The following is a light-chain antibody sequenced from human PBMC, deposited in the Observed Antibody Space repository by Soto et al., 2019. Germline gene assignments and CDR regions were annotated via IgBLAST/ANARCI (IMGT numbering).Light chain of an antibody. CDR3: QQYKTYSPT. CDR2: MAS. CDR1: QSVDNW. J-gene: IGKJ1*01. V-gene: IGKV1-5*03. Sequence: DIQVTQSPSALSASVGDRVTITCRASQSVDNWLAWYQRRPGKAPKLLIYMASTLEVGVPSRFSGSASGTDFTLTISSLQPDDSATYYCQQYKTYSPTFGQGTKVDIK.